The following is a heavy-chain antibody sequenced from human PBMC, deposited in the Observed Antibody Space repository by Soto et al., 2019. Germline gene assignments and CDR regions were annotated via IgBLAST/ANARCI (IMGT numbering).Heavy chain of an antibody. J-gene: IGHJ4*02. D-gene: IGHD3-3*01. V-gene: IGHV3-72*01. CDR1: GFTFSDHY. Sequence: EVQLVESGGGLVQPGGSLTLSCAASGFTFSDHYMDWVRQVPGKGLEWVGRSRNKANSYTTEYAASVKGRFTISRDDSKNSLYLQMNSLKTEDTAVYYCARVRTSSHYHLDYWGQGTLVTVSS. CDR3: ARVRTSSHYHLDY. CDR2: SRNKANSYTT.